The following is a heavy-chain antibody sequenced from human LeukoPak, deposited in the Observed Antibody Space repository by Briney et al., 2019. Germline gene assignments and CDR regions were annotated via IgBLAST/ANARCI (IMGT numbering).Heavy chain of an antibody. Sequence: SETLSLTCTVSGGSISSGGYYWSWIRQHPGKGLEWIGYIYYSGSTYYNPSLKSRVTISVDTSENQFSLKLSSVTAADTAVYYCARVVPDYYYYGMDVWGQGTTVTVSS. V-gene: IGHV4-31*03. CDR3: ARVVPDYYYYGMDV. J-gene: IGHJ6*02. CDR1: GGSISSGGYY. CDR2: IYYSGST. D-gene: IGHD2-2*01.